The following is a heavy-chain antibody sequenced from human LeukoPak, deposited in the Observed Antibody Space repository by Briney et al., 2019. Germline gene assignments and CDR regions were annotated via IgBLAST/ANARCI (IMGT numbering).Heavy chain of an antibody. CDR3: VRDRVVATIPDAFDI. J-gene: IGHJ3*02. Sequence: SETLSLTCAVSGGSISGGGFYWNWIRQQPGKGLEWIGHIYYSGGTYYNPSLKSRVSISVDASKTQLSLKLSSVTAADTAVYYCVRDRVVATIPDAFDIWGQGTMVTVSS. CDR1: GGSISGGGFY. D-gene: IGHD5-12*01. CDR2: IYYSGGT. V-gene: IGHV4-31*11.